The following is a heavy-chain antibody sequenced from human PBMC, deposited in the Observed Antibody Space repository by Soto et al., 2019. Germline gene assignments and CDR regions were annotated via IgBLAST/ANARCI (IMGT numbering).Heavy chain of an antibody. CDR2: VYHTGST. CDR3: ARRLFGSGWTLDS. V-gene: IGHV4-59*13. CDR1: GASITTYY. J-gene: IGHJ4*02. D-gene: IGHD6-19*01. Sequence: SETLSLTCDVSGASITTYYWSWIRQAPGKGLEWIGNVYHTGSTDHNSSLRSRVTISVDTSKNQFSLNMNSVTAADTAVYYCARRLFGSGWTLDSCGQGALVTVS.